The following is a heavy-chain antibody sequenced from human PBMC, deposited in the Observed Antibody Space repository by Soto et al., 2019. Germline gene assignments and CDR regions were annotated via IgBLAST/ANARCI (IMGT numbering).Heavy chain of an antibody. CDR2: IIPIFGTA. V-gene: IGHV1-69*13. D-gene: IGHD6-19*01. CDR3: AKVRYSSPMGYYYGMDV. J-gene: IGHJ6*02. Sequence: ASVEVSCKASRVAFSKFIVTWVRQAPGLGLEWVGGIIPIFGTANYAQKFQGRVTITADESTSTSYMEVNNLRSEDTAVYYCAKVRYSSPMGYYYGMDVWGQGTTVTVSS. CDR1: RVAFSKFI.